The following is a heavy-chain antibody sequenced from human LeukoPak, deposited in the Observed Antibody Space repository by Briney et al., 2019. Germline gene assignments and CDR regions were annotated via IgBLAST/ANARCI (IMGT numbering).Heavy chain of an antibody. CDR3: ARVRVAVAGVFDY. D-gene: IGHD6-19*01. Sequence: SETLSLTCTVSGGSISSGDYYWSWIRQPPGKGLEWIGYIYYSGSTYYNPSLKSRVTISVDTSKNQFSLKLSSVTAADTAVCYCARVRVAVAGVFDYWGQGTLVTVSS. J-gene: IGHJ4*02. CDR2: IYYSGST. V-gene: IGHV4-30-4*01. CDR1: GGSISSGDYY.